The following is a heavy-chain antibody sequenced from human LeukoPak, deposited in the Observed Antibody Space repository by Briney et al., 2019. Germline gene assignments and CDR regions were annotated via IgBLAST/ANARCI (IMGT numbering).Heavy chain of an antibody. CDR2: IYTRGST. Sequence: SETLSLTCTVYGGSISSGSYYWSWIRQPAGKGLEWIGRIYTRGSTNYNPSLKSRVTISVDTSKNQFSLKLSSVTAADTAVYYCASELAGIFDYWGQGTLVTVSS. D-gene: IGHD3-10*01. CDR1: GGSISSGSYY. CDR3: ASELAGIFDY. J-gene: IGHJ4*02. V-gene: IGHV4-61*02.